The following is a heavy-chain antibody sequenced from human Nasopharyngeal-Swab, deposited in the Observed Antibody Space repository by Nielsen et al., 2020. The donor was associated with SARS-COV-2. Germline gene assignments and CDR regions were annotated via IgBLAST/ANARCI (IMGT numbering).Heavy chain of an antibody. V-gene: IGHV1-18*01. D-gene: IGHD3-22*01. CDR2: ISAYNGNT. Sequence: VRQMPGRGRGWMGWISAYNGNTNYAQKRQGRVTMTTDASTSTAYMELRSLRSDDTAVYYCARDSNPDYYDSSGYKDYWGQGTLVTVSS. J-gene: IGHJ4*02. CDR3: ARDSNPDYYDSSGYKDY.